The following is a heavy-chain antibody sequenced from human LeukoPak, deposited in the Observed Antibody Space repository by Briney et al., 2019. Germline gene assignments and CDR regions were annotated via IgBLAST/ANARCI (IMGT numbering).Heavy chain of an antibody. Sequence: PGGSLRLSCAASGFTFGDYYMGWIRQAPGKGLEWISYISSGGTIIYYADSVKGRFTISRDNAKNSVYLQMNSLRAEDTAVYYCATLLDWGQGTLVTVSS. CDR2: ISSGGTII. CDR3: ATLLD. V-gene: IGHV3-11*01. D-gene: IGHD2-15*01. CDR1: GFTFGDYY. J-gene: IGHJ4*02.